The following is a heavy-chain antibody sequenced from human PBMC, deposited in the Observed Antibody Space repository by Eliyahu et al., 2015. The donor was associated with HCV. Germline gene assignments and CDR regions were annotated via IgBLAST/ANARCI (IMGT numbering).Heavy chain of an antibody. Sequence: EVQLVESGGGLVQPGGSLRLSCAASGFTFSDHYMDWVRQAPGKGLEWVGRTRNKANSYTTEYAASVKGRFTISRDDSKNSLYLQMNSLKTEDTAVYYCARARRDGYNWGNFDYWGQGTLVTVSS. CDR1: GFTFSDHY. J-gene: IGHJ4*02. D-gene: IGHD5-24*01. CDR3: ARARRDGYNWGNFDY. V-gene: IGHV3-72*01. CDR2: TRNKANSYTT.